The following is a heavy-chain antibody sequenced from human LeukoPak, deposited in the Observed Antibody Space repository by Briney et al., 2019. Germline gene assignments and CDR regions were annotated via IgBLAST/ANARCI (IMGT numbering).Heavy chain of an antibody. Sequence: SETLSLTCTVSGGSISSYFWSWIRQPPGKGLEWIGHISYRGSTDYNPSLMSRVTISVDTSKTQFSLKLRSVTAAETAVYYCARSEAPTVRGVIMVNWVDPWGQGTLVTVSS. CDR2: ISYRGST. D-gene: IGHD3-10*01. J-gene: IGHJ5*02. CDR1: GGSISSYF. V-gene: IGHV4-59*01. CDR3: ARSEAPTVRGVIMVNWVDP.